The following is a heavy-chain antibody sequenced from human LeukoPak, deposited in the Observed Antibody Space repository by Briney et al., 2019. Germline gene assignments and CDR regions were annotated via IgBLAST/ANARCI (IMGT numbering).Heavy chain of an antibody. CDR2: ISGSGGST. Sequence: PGGSLRLSCAACGFTFSSYAMSWVRQAPGKGLEWVSAISGSGGSTYYADSVKGRFTISRDNSKNTLYLQMNSLRAEDTAVYYCAKEDYYDSSGYYYVPGDFDYWGQGTLVTVSS. J-gene: IGHJ4*02. V-gene: IGHV3-23*01. CDR1: GFTFSSYA. CDR3: AKEDYYDSSGYYYVPGDFDY. D-gene: IGHD3-22*01.